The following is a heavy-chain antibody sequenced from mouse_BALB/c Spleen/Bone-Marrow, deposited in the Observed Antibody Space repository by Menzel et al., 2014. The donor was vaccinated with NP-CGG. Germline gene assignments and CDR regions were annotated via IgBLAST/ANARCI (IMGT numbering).Heavy chain of an antibody. V-gene: IGHV5-4*02. J-gene: IGHJ3*01. CDR2: ISDGGSYT. D-gene: IGHD2-1*01. Sequence: EVNLVESGGGLVKPGGSLKLSCAASGFTFSDYYMYWVRQTPEKRLEWVATISDGGSYTYYPDSVKGRFTTSRDNAKNNLYLQMSSLKSEDTAMYYCARGGGNYEGAWFAYWGQGTLVTVSA. CDR3: ARGGGNYEGAWFAY. CDR1: GFTFSDYY.